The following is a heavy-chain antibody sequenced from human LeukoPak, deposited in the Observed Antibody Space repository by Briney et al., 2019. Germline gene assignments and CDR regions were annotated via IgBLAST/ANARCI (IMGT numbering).Heavy chain of an antibody. D-gene: IGHD4-23*01. J-gene: IGHJ4*02. Sequence: PSETLSLTCTVSGGSISSSSYYWGWIRQPPGKGLEWIGSIYYSGSTYYNPSLKSRVTISVDTSKNQFSLKLSSVTAADTAVYYCAREIDYGGNSADYWGQGTLVTVSS. CDR3: AREIDYGGNSADY. CDR1: GGSISSSSYY. CDR2: IYYSGST. V-gene: IGHV4-39*07.